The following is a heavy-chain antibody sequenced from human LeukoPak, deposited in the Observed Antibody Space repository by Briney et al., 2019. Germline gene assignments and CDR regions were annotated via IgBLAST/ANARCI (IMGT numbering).Heavy chain of an antibody. D-gene: IGHD1-1*01. CDR2: ISSSSSTK. CDR1: GFTFSSYS. Sequence: GGSLRLSCAASGFTFSSYSMNWVRQAPEKGLEWVSHISSSSSTKYYADSVKGRFTISRDNAKNSLYLQMNSLRAEDTAVYYCARGWNDDYWGQGTLVTVSS. J-gene: IGHJ4*02. V-gene: IGHV3-48*01. CDR3: ARGWNDDY.